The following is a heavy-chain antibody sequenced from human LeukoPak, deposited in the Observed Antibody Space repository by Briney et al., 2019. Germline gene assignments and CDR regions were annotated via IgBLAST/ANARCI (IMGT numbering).Heavy chain of an antibody. CDR1: GYTFTGYY. CDR2: INPNSGGT. CDR3: ARDIDPYSSSWYAGYFQH. V-gene: IGHV1-2*02. D-gene: IGHD6-13*01. J-gene: IGHJ1*01. Sequence: ASVKVSCKASGYTFTGYYMHWVRQAPGQGLEWMGWINPNSGGTNYAQKFQGRVTMTRDTSISTAYVELRSLRSDDTAVYYCARDIDPYSSSWYAGYFQHWGQGTLVTVSS.